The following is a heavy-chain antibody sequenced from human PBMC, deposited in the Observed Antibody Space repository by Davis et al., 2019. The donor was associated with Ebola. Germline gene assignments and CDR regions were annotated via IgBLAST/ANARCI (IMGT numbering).Heavy chain of an antibody. J-gene: IGHJ5*02. V-gene: IGHV4-59*08. CDR2: IYYSGNV. Sequence: GSLRLSCTVTGGSMKNHFWRWIRQPPGKGLEWIGNIYYSGNVNYNPSLKSRVTISLDTSKTQFSLKVRSVTAADTAVYYCARHKGLDPWGQGTLVTVSS. CDR1: GGSMKNHF. CDR3: ARHKGLDP.